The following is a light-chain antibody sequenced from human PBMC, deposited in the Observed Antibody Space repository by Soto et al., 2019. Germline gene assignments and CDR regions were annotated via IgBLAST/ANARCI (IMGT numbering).Light chain of an antibody. CDR2: AAS. CDR1: QGISSY. Sequence: DIQLTQSPSFLSASVRDRVTITCRASQGISSYLAWYQQKPGKAPKLLIYAASTLQSGVPSRFSGSGSGTEFTLTISSLQPEDFATYYCQQLNSSPRLTFGGGTKVDIK. CDR3: QQLNSSPRLT. J-gene: IGKJ4*01. V-gene: IGKV1-9*01.